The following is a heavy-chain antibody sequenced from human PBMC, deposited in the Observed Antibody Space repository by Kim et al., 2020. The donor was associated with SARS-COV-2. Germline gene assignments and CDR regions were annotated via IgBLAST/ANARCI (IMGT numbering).Heavy chain of an antibody. CDR1: GFTFTSHA. J-gene: IGHJ4*02. D-gene: IGHD3-10*01. CDR3: ARGVYGLDK. Sequence: GGSLRLSCAASGFTFTSHAMNWVRQAPGKGLEWVSTIGGGGVNTFYADSVKGRFTISRANFNNTVYLQMNSLRAEDTAVYFCARGVYGLDKWGQGTLVTVSS. CDR2: IGGGGVNT. V-gene: IGHV3-23*01.